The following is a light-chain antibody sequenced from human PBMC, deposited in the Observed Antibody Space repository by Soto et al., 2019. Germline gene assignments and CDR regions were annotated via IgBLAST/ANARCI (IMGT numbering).Light chain of an antibody. CDR3: LQDYNYPYT. CDR1: QVIRND. V-gene: IGKV1-6*01. Sequence: AIQMTQSPSSLSASVGDRVTITCRASQVIRNDLGWYQQKPGKAPNLLIYAASSLQSGVPSRFSGSGSGTDFTLTISSLQPEDFATYYCLQDYNYPYTFGQGTKLEI. CDR2: AAS. J-gene: IGKJ2*01.